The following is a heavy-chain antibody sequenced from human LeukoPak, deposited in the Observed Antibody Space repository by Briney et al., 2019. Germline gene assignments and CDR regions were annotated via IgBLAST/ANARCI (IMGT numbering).Heavy chain of an antibody. CDR1: GFTFSSYG. CDR2: ISYDGSNK. D-gene: IGHD3-22*01. V-gene: IGHV3-30*03. Sequence: GRSLRLSCAASGFTFSSYGMHWVRQAPGKGLEWVAVISYDGSNKYYADSVKGRFTISRDNSRNTLYLQMNSLRVEDTAVYYCARDSKTYYYDLWGQGALVTVSS. J-gene: IGHJ4*02. CDR3: ARDSKTYYYDL.